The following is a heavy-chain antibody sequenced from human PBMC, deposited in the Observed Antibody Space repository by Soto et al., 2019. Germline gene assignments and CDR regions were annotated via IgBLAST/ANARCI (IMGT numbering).Heavy chain of an antibody. Sequence: QITLKESGPPLVKPTQTLTLTCTFSGFSLSTSGVGVGWIRQPPGKALEWLALIYWDDDKRYSPSLKSRFTITKDTSKNQVVLTMSNMDPVDTATYYCAHLATGVLFDYWGQGTLVTVSS. D-gene: IGHD7-27*01. CDR1: GFSLSTSGVG. J-gene: IGHJ4*02. CDR3: AHLATGVLFDY. CDR2: IYWDDDK. V-gene: IGHV2-5*02.